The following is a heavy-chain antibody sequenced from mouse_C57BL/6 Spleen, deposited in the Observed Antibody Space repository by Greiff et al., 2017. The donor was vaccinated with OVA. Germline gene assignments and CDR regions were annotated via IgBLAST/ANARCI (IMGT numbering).Heavy chain of an antibody. D-gene: IGHD2-1*01. CDR3: ARGELPDYFDY. J-gene: IGHJ2*01. CDR1: GYTFTDYY. Sequence: VQLQQSGAELVRPGASVKLSCKASGYTFTDYYINWVKQRPGQGLEWIARIYPGSGNTYYNEKFKGKATLTAEKSSSTAYMQLSSLTSEDSAVYFCARGELPDYFDYWGQGTTLTVSS. V-gene: IGHV1-76*01. CDR2: IYPGSGNT.